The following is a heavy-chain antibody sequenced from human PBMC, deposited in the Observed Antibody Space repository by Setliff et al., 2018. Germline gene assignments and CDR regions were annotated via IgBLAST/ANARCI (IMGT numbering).Heavy chain of an antibody. CDR3: ARDLRDSSSWYGGDY. V-gene: IGHV1-18*01. CDR2: ISAYNGNT. CDR1: GYTFTSYG. Sequence: ASVKVSCKASGYTFTSYGISWVRQAPGQGLEWMGWISAYNGNTNYAQKLQGRVTMTTDTSTSTAYMELRSLRSDDTAVYYCARDLRDSSSWYGGDYWGQGTLVTVSS. D-gene: IGHD6-13*01. J-gene: IGHJ4*01.